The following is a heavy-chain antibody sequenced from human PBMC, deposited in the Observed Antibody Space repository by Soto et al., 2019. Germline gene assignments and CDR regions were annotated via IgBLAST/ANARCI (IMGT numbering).Heavy chain of an antibody. CDR2: IMPIFGTP. V-gene: IGHV1-69*13. CDR1: GGTFDSYV. J-gene: IGHJ5*02. CDR3: ARVHSSGIFYFVDP. Sequence: ASVKVSCKASGGTFDSYVISWLRQAPGQGLEWMGGIMPIFGTPNYAQKFRGRVTISADESTSTAYLELSSLTSDDTAVYYCARVHSSGIFYFVDPWGQGALVTVSS. D-gene: IGHD3-10*01.